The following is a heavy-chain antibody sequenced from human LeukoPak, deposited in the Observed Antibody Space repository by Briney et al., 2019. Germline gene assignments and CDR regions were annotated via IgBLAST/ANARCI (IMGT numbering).Heavy chain of an antibody. CDR3: ARVLPRWELPIHY. CDR2: INPSGGST. CDR1: GYTFTSYY. V-gene: IGHV1-46*01. D-gene: IGHD1-26*01. J-gene: IGHJ4*02. Sequence: ASVKVSCKASGYTFTSYYMHWVRQAPGQGLEWVGIINPSGGSTSYTQKFQGRVTMTRDMSTSTVYMELSSLRSEDTAVYYCARVLPRWELPIHYWGQGTLVTVSS.